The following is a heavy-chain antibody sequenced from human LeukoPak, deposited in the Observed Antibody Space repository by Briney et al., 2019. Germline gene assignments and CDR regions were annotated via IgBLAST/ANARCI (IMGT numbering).Heavy chain of an antibody. CDR2: ISGSDGST. J-gene: IGHJ4*02. D-gene: IGHD6-19*01. V-gene: IGHV3-23*01. CDR3: AKELYGWYYDY. CDR1: GFTFRIYA. Sequence: PGGSLRLSCAASGFTFRIYAMSWVRQAPGKGLEWVSAISGSDGSTNYAASVKGRFSISRDNSKNTLYLHMKSLRAEDTAVYYCAKELYGWYYDYWGQGTLVTVSS.